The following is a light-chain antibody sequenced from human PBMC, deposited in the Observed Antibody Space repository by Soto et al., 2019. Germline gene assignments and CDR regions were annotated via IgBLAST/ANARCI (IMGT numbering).Light chain of an antibody. J-gene: IGLJ1*01. Sequence: QSALTQPASVSGSPGQSITISCTGTSSDVGGYNYVSWFQQHPGKAPKLMIYDVTNRPSGVSNRFFGSKSGNTASLTISGLQAEDEADFYCSSYTSSGSHVFGTGTKVTVL. CDR1: SSDVGGYNY. V-gene: IGLV2-14*03. CDR3: SSYTSSGSHV. CDR2: DVT.